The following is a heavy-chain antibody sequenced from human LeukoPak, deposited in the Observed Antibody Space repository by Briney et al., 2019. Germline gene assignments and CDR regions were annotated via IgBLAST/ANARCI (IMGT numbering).Heavy chain of an antibody. CDR2: IYYSGST. J-gene: IGHJ4*02. V-gene: IGHV4-59*01. Sequence: RSSGTLSLTCTVSGGSISSYYWSWIRQPPGKGLEWIGYIYYSGSTNYNPSLKSRVTISVDTSKNQFSLKLSSVTAADTAVYYCASLRGGYNYVNYWGQGTLVTVSS. CDR1: GGSISSYY. D-gene: IGHD5-24*01. CDR3: ASLRGGYNYVNY.